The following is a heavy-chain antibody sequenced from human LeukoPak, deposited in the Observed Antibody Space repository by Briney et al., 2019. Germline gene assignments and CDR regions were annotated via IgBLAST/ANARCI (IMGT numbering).Heavy chain of an antibody. CDR1: GFTFDDYA. CDR3: AKSPGPTTVVTILDY. V-gene: IGHV3-9*01. J-gene: IGHJ4*02. CDR2: ISWNSGSI. Sequence: GRSLRLSCAASGFTFDDYAMNWVRQAPGKGLEWVSGISWNSGSIGYADSVKGRFTISRDNAKNSLYLQMNSLRAEDTALYYCAKSPGPTTVVTILDYWGQGTLVTVSS. D-gene: IGHD4-23*01.